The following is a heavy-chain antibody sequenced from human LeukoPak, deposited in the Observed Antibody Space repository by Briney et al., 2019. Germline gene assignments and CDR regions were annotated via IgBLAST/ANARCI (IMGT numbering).Heavy chain of an antibody. Sequence: GGSLSLSCAASGFTFSSYAMSWVRQAPGKGLEWVSAISGSGGSTYYADSVKGRFTISRDNSKNTLYLQMNSLRAEDTAVYYCAKQLVEGYYFDYWGQGTLVTVSS. J-gene: IGHJ4*02. CDR1: GFTFSSYA. CDR2: ISGSGGST. V-gene: IGHV3-23*01. D-gene: IGHD2-15*01. CDR3: AKQLVEGYYFDY.